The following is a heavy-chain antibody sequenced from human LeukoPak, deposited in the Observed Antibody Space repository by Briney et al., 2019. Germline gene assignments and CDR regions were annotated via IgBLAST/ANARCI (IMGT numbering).Heavy chain of an antibody. CDR3: AREWLSSGDSHYSH. D-gene: IGHD2-15*01. Sequence: ASVKVSCKASGYTFSSYAIHWVRQAPGQRLEWMGWINSGNGNTKYSQEFQGRFAITRDTSAGTAYMDLSSLRPDDTAVYFCAREWLSSGDSHYSHWGQGTLVTVSS. J-gene: IGHJ4*02. V-gene: IGHV1-3*01. CDR2: INSGNGNT. CDR1: GYTFSSYA.